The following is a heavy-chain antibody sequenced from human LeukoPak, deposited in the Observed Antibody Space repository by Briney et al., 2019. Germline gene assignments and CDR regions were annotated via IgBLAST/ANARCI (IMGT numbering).Heavy chain of an antibody. V-gene: IGHV3-33*01. D-gene: IGHD6-19*01. Sequence: GGSLRLSCAASGFTFSSYGMHWVRQAPGQGLEWAAVIWYDGSNKYYADSVKGRFTISRDNSKNTLYLQMNSLRAEDTAVYYCARELIAVAGTGWFDPWGQGTLVTVSS. CDR3: ARELIAVAGTGWFDP. CDR1: GFTFSSYG. J-gene: IGHJ5*02. CDR2: IWYDGSNK.